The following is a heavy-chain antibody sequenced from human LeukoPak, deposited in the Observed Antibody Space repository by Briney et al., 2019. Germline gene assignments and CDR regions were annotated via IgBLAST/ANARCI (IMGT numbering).Heavy chain of an antibody. Sequence: GGSLRLSCAASGFTFSNYAMNWVRQAPGKGLEWVSGISDSGVSTYYADSVKGRFTISRDTSKNTLYLQMNSLRAEDTAVYYCARDIRSRYFDYWGQGTLVTVSS. V-gene: IGHV3-23*01. CDR2: ISDSGVST. CDR3: ARDIRSRYFDY. CDR1: GFTFSNYA. J-gene: IGHJ4*02.